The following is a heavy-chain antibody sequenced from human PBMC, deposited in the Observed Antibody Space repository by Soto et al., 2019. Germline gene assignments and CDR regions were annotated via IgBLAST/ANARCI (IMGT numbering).Heavy chain of an antibody. V-gene: IGHV1-46*01. CDR2: ISPSGGST. D-gene: IGHD1-26*01. Sequence: AGVKVSCKASGYTFTSYYIDWVRQATGQGLGWIGIISPSGGSTSYAQKSKGRVTMTRDTSTSTVYMELSSLRSEDTAVYYCARDMYRNPWGMDVWGQGTTVTV. CDR3: ARDMYRNPWGMDV. CDR1: GYTFTSYY. J-gene: IGHJ6*02.